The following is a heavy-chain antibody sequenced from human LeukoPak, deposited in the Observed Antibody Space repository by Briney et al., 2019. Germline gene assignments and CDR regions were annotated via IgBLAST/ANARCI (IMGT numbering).Heavy chain of an antibody. J-gene: IGHJ4*02. V-gene: IGHV3-23*01. CDR3: ALVGSYGYDY. CDR1: GFTFSSYA. Sequence: GGSLRLSCAAPGFTFSSYAMSWVRQAPGKGLEWVSAISGSGGSTYYADSVKGRFTISRDNSKNTLYLQMSSLRAEDTAVYYCALVGSYGYDYWGQGTLVTVSS. CDR2: ISGSGGST. D-gene: IGHD5-18*01.